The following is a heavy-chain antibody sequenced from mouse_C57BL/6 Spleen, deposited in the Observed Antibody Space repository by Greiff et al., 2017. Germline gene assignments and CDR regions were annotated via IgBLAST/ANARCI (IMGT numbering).Heavy chain of an antibody. J-gene: IGHJ1*03. CDR3: AHDSSPWYCDV. CDR2: IHPSDSDT. V-gene: IGHV1-74*01. D-gene: IGHD1-1*01. Sequence: QVQLQQPGAELVKPGASVKVSCKASGYTFTSYWMHWVKQRPGQGLEWIGRIHPSDSDTNYNQKFKGKATLTVDKSSSTAYVQLSSLTSEDSAVYYCAHDSSPWYCDVWGTGTTVTVSS. CDR1: GYTFTSYW.